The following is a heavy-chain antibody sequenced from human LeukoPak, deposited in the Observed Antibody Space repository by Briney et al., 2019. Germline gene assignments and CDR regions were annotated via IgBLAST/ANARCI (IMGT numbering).Heavy chain of an antibody. CDR2: IKQDGSEK. CDR3: AREGYGDYEYYFDY. D-gene: IGHD4-17*01. Sequence: PGRSLRLSCAAPGFTFSSYGMHWVRQAPGKGLEWVANIKQDGSEKYYVDSVKGRFTISRDNAKNSLYLQMNSLRAEDTAVYYCAREGYGDYEYYFDYWGQGTLVTVSS. J-gene: IGHJ4*02. V-gene: IGHV3-7*01. CDR1: GFTFSSYG.